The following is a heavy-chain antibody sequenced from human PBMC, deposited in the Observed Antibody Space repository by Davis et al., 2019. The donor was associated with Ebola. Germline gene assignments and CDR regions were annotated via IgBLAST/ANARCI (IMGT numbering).Heavy chain of an antibody. V-gene: IGHV3-21*01. D-gene: IGHD4-17*01. CDR3: ARRPTVTTGAHFDY. CDR2: ISSSSSYI. J-gene: IGHJ4*02. CDR1: GFTFSSYS. Sequence: PGGSLRPSCPPSGFTFSSYSMNWVRQAPGKGLEWVSSISSSSSYIYYADSVKGRFTISRDNAKNSLYLQMNSLRAEDTAVYYCARRPTVTTGAHFDYWGQGTLVTVSS.